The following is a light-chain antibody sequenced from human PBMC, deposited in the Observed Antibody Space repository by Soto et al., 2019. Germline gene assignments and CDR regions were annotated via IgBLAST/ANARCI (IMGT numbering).Light chain of an antibody. J-gene: IGKJ2*01. V-gene: IGKV3-11*01. CDR3: QHRGEWPRT. CDR1: QSVSNY. Sequence: EIVLTQSPATLSLSPGERATLSCRASQSVSNYLAWYQQQPAQAPRLLIYGASNRATGIPARFTGSGSGTDFTLTISSLEPEDFAVYYCQHRGEWPRTFGQGTKLEIK. CDR2: GAS.